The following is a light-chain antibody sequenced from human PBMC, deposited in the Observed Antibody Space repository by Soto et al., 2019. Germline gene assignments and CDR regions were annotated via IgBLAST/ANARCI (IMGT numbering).Light chain of an antibody. CDR1: SSDVGGYNY. CDR2: DVC. Sequence: QSALTQPASVSGSPGQSITISCTGRSSDVGGYNYVSWYQHHPGKAPKLIIYDVCNRPSGVSNRISGSKSGNTAPLTISGIQAEDEASYHCSSYTGTNALYVFGTGTKLTVL. CDR3: SSYTGTNALYV. V-gene: IGLV2-14*03. J-gene: IGLJ1*01.